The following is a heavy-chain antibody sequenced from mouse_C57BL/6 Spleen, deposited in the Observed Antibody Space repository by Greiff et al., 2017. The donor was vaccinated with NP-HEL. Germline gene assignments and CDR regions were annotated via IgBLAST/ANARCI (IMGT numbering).Heavy chain of an antibody. CDR2: IYPRDGST. D-gene: IGHD2-2*01. CDR3: ARGGYDGAY. Sequence: VQLHHSLPYLFNPGASVKLSCKASGYTFTSYDINWVKQRPGQGLEWIGWIYPRDGSTKYNEKFKGKATLTVDTSSSTAYMELHSLTSEDSAVYFCARGGYDGAYWGQGTLVTVSA. J-gene: IGHJ3*01. V-gene: IGHV1-85*01. CDR1: GYTFTSYD.